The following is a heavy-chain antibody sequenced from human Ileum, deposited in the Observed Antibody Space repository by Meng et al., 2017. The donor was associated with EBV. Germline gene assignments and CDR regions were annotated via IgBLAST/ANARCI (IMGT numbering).Heavy chain of an antibody. Sequence: VDVEGSGQGLVKPSGTLSLPCSVYGGCISVSNWWSWVRQPPGKGLEWIGEIYHSGSTNYNPSLKSRVTISVDKSKNQFSLNLSSVTAADTAVYYCARVGQWLPIDYWGQGTLVTVSS. CDR3: ARVGQWLPIDY. J-gene: IGHJ4*02. CDR2: IYHSGST. CDR1: GGCISVSNW. D-gene: IGHD6-19*01. V-gene: IGHV4-4*02.